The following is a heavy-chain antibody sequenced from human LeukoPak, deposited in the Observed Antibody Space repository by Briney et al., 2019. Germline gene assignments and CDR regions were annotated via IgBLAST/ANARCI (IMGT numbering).Heavy chain of an antibody. CDR2: IWYDGSNK. V-gene: IGHV3-33*01. Sequence: GRSPRPSCAASGFTFSSYGMHWVRQAPGKGLEWVAVIWYDGSNKYYADSVKGRFTISRDNSKNTLYLQMNSLRAEDTAVYYCARDGGIAVAGYYYYYGMGVWGQGTTVTVSS. CDR3: ARDGGIAVAGYYYYYGMGV. D-gene: IGHD6-19*01. CDR1: GFTFSSYG. J-gene: IGHJ6*02.